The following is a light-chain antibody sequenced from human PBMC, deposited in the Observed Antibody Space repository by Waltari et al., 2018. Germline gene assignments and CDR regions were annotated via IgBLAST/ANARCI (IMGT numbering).Light chain of an antibody. V-gene: IGKV1-39*01. CDR2: GAS. Sequence: DIQITQSPSSLAASVGDRVTITCRATQSINNYLNWYQQKPGKAPELLIYGASNLQSGVPSRFSGSGSGADFTLTISSLQPEDFATYFCQQSSSTLLTFGGGTKVEIK. J-gene: IGKJ4*01. CDR1: QSINNY. CDR3: QQSSSTLLT.